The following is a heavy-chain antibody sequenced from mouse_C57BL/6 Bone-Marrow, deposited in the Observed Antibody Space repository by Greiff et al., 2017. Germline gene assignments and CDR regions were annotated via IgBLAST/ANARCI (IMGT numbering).Heavy chain of an antibody. CDR1: GYAFSSSW. D-gene: IGHD1-1*01. Sequence: VQLQQSGPELVKPGASVKISCKASGYAFSSSWMNWVKQRPGKGLEWIGRIYPGDGDTNNNGKFKGKATLTADKSSSTAYMQLSSLTSEDSAVYVCARTTVVARYWYFDVWGTGTPVTVSS. CDR3: ARTTVVARYWYFDV. CDR2: IYPGDGDT. J-gene: IGHJ1*03. V-gene: IGHV1-82*01.